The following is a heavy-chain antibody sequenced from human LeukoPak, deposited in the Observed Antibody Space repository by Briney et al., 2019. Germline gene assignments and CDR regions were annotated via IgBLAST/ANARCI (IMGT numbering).Heavy chain of an antibody. Sequence: GGSLRLSCAASGFTFGSYAMHWVRQAPGKGLEYVSAISSNGGSTYYANSVKGRFTISRDNSKNTLYLQMGSLRAEDMAVYYCARNYYDSSGYLGYFQHWGQGTLVTVSS. D-gene: IGHD3-22*01. CDR3: ARNYYDSSGYLGYFQH. J-gene: IGHJ1*01. CDR1: GFTFGSYA. CDR2: ISSNGGST. V-gene: IGHV3-64*01.